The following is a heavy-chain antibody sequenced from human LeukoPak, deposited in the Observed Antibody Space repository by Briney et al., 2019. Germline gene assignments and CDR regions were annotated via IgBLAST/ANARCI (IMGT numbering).Heavy chain of an antibody. CDR3: ARDGSTIFGALYYYYYMDV. V-gene: IGHV3-74*01. CDR2: LNGDGSAT. CDR1: GFTFSRYW. D-gene: IGHD3-3*01. J-gene: IGHJ6*03. Sequence: QTGGSLRLSCAASGFTFSRYWMHWVRQAPGKGLVWVSRLNGDGSATTYADSVKGRFTISRDNAKNTLYLQMNSLRAEDTAVYYCARDGSTIFGALYYYYYMDVWGKGTTVTVSS.